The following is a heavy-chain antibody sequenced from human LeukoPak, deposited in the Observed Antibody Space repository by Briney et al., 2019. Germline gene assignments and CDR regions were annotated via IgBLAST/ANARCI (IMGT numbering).Heavy chain of an antibody. CDR1: GYSISSGYY. V-gene: IGHV4-38-2*02. CDR3: ARDRRAVAGTLDY. D-gene: IGHD6-19*01. Sequence: SETLSLTCTVSGYSISSGYYWGWIRQPPGKGLEWIGSIYHSGSTHYNPSLKSRVAISVDTSKNQFSLKLSSVTAADTAVYYCARDRRAVAGTLDYWGQGTLLTVSS. J-gene: IGHJ4*02. CDR2: IYHSGST.